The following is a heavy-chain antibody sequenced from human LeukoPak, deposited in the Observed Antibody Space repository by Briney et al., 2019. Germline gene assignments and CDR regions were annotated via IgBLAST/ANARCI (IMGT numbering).Heavy chain of an antibody. J-gene: IGHJ4*02. Sequence: PGGSLRLFCAASGFTFSSYWMHWVRQAPGKGLVWVSRMNSDGTTTNYADSVKGRFTISRDNAKNTLYLQMNSLRAEDTAVYYCARPTSGVLLEYWGQGTLVTVSS. D-gene: IGHD7-27*01. CDR2: MNSDGTTT. CDR1: GFTFSSYW. CDR3: ARPTSGVLLEY. V-gene: IGHV3-74*01.